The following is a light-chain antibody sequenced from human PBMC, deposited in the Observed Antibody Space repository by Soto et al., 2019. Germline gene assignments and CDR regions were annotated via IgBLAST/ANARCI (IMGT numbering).Light chain of an antibody. CDR3: DSYTSSRAYV. CDR1: SSDVGGYNY. CDR2: EVS. J-gene: IGLJ1*01. V-gene: IGLV2-14*01. Sequence: QSALTQPASVSGSPGQSITISCTGTSSDVGGYNYVSWYQQQAGKAPKLIIHEVSNRPSGVSNRFSGSKSGSTASLTISGLQAEDEADYYCDSYTSSRAYVFGIGTKVTV.